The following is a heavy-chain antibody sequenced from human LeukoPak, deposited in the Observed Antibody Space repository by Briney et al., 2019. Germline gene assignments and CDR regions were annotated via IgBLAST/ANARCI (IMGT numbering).Heavy chain of an antibody. CDR3: ARADSSGNDY. CDR1: GGSFSGYY. J-gene: IGHJ4*02. CDR2: INHSGST. D-gene: IGHD3-22*01. Sequence: PSETLSLTCAAYGGSFSGYYWSWIRQPPGKGLEWIGEINHSGSTNYNPSLKSRVTISVDTSKNQFSLKLSSVTAADTAVYYCARADSSGNDYWGQGTLVTVSS. V-gene: IGHV4-34*01.